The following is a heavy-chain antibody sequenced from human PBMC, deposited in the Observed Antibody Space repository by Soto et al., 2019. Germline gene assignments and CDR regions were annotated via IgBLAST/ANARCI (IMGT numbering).Heavy chain of an antibody. V-gene: IGHV3-30-3*01. CDR3: ARPRSGTLPSPFDY. J-gene: IGHJ4*02. D-gene: IGHD3-10*01. Sequence: VQLVESGGGVVQPGRSLRLSCTASGFTFSDYAMHWVRQAPGKGLEWVAVISYDGSKQFYADSVRGRFTISRDSSKNTLYRQMNSLGTEDTAVYCCARPRSGTLPSPFDYWGQGSLVTVSS. CDR2: ISYDGSKQ. CDR1: GFTFSDYA.